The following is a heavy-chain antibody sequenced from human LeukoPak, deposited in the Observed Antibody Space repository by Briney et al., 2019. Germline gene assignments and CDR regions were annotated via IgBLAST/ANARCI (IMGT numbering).Heavy chain of an antibody. J-gene: IGHJ6*02. D-gene: IGHD3-10*01. Sequence: GGSLRLSCAASGFTFSSYGMHWVRQAPGKGLEWVAMISSDGSKKYYADSVEGQFTISRDNSKNTLYLEMISLRSEDTALYYCAKDRVTTIRGVSWGYYYYYGMDVWGQGSTVTVSS. CDR3: AKDRVTTIRGVSWGYYYYYGMDV. V-gene: IGHV3-30*18. CDR2: ISSDGSKK. CDR1: GFTFSSYG.